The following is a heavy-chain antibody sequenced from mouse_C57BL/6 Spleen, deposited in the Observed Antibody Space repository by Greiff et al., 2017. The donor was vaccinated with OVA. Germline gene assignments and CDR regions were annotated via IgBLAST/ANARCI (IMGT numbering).Heavy chain of an antibody. J-gene: IGHJ1*03. D-gene: IGHD2-13*01. Sequence: QVQLQQPGAELVRPGSSVKLSCKASGYTFTSYWMHWVKQRPIQGLEWIGTIDPSDSGTHYNQKFKDKATLTVDTSSNTAYMQLSSLTTEDSTVYDCARGAPDYYLDIWHTGTAITVS. V-gene: IGHV1-52*01. CDR2: IDPSDSGT. CDR1: GYTFTSYW. CDR3: ARGAPDYYLDI.